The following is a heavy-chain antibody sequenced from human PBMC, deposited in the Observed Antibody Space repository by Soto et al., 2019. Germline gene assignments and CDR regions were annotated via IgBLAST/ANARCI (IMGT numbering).Heavy chain of an antibody. D-gene: IGHD1-26*01. CDR2: IIPIFGTA. CDR3: ARAGSGSYYDYYYGMDV. Sequence: QVQLVQSGAEVKKPGSSVKVSCKASGGTFSSYAISWVRQAPGQGLEWMGGIIPIFGTANYAQKFQGRVTITADDSTSTAYMELSSLRSEDTAVYYCARAGSGSYYDYYYGMDVWGQGTTVTVSS. CDR1: GGTFSSYA. V-gene: IGHV1-69*01. J-gene: IGHJ6*02.